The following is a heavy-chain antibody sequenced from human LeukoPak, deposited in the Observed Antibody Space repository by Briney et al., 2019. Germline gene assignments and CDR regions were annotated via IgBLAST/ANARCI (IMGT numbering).Heavy chain of an antibody. J-gene: IGHJ6*02. V-gene: IGHV4-34*01. CDR3: ARGVTSSLYYYGMDV. CDR1: GGSFSGYY. Sequence: SETLSLTCAVYGGSFSGYYWSWIRQPPGKGLEWIGEINHSGSTNNNPSLKSRVTISVDTSKNQFSLKLSSVTAADTAVYYCARGVTSSLYYYGMDVWGQGTTVTVSS. CDR2: INHSGST. D-gene: IGHD4-11*01.